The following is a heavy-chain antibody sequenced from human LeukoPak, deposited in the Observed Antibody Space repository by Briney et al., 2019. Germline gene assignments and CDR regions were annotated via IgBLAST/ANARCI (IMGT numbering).Heavy chain of an antibody. V-gene: IGHV3-23*01. CDR1: GLTFSSYD. Sequence: PGGSLRLSCAASGLTFSSYDMSWVRQAPGRGLEWVSGIGGGGTPYYADSVKGRFTISSDNSKNTLYLQMNGLRAEDTAVYYCAKDDHGGSGWRDYFDQWGQGALVTVSS. J-gene: IGHJ4*02. D-gene: IGHD6-19*01. CDR3: AKDDHGGSGWRDYFDQ. CDR2: IGGGGTP.